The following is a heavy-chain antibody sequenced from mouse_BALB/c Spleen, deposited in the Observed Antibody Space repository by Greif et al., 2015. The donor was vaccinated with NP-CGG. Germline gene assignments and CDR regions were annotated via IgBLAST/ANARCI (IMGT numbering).Heavy chain of an antibody. V-gene: IGHV14-3*02. J-gene: IGHJ1*01. CDR2: IDPANGNT. CDR1: GFNIKDTY. Sequence: VQLQQSGAELVKPGASAKLSCTASGFNIKDTYMHWVKQRPEQGLEWIGRIDPANGNTKYDPKFQGKATITADTSSNTAYLQLSSLTSEDTAVYYCARSGYYGSSYWYFDVWGAGTTVTVSS. CDR3: ARSGYYGSSYWYFDV. D-gene: IGHD1-1*01.